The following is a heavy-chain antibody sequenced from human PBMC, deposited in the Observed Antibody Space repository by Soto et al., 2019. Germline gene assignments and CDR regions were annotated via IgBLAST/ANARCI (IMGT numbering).Heavy chain of an antibody. Sequence: QVQLVQSGAEVKKPGSSVKVSCKASGGTFSSYAISWVRQAPGQGLEWMGGIIPIFGTANYAQKFQGRVTITADKSTSTAYMELSSLRSEDTAVYYCARVHGDSFPYYYYGMDVWGQGTTVTVSS. CDR3: ARVHGDSFPYYYYGMDV. CDR2: IIPIFGTA. J-gene: IGHJ6*02. D-gene: IGHD4-17*01. V-gene: IGHV1-69*06. CDR1: GGTFSSYA.